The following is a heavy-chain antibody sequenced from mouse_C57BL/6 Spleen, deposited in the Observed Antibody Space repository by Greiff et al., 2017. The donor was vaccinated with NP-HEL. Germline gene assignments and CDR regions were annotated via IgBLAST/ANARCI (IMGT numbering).Heavy chain of an antibody. Sequence: QVQLQQPGAELVKPGASVKMSCKASGYTFTSYWLTWVKQRPGQGLEWIGDIYPGSGSTNYNEKFKSKATLTVDTSSSTAYMQLSSLTSEDSAGYYCARGDGSSFYFDYWGQGTTLTVSS. CDR1: GYTFTSYW. CDR3: ARGDGSSFYFDY. D-gene: IGHD1-1*01. V-gene: IGHV1-55*01. CDR2: IYPGSGST. J-gene: IGHJ2*01.